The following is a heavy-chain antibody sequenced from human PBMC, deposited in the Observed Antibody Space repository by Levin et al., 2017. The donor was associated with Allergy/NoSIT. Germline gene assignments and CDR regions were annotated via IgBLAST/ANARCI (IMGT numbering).Heavy chain of an antibody. D-gene: IGHD3-22*01. CDR2: ISYDGSNK. Sequence: GGSLRLSCAASGFTFSSYAMHWVRQAPGKGLEWVAVISYDGSNKYYADSVGRFTISRDNSKNTLYLQMNSLRAEDTAVYYCARFKRPHYDSSGYYDYWGQGTLVTVSS. CDR3: ARFKRPHYDSSGYYDY. CDR1: GFTFSSYA. J-gene: IGHJ4*02. V-gene: IGHV3-30-3*01.